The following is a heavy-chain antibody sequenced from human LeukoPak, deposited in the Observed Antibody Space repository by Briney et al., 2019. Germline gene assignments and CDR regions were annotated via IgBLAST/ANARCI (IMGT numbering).Heavy chain of an antibody. CDR2: INPNSGGT. V-gene: IGHV1-2*02. J-gene: IGHJ4*02. D-gene: IGHD6-19*01. CDR1: GYTFTGYY. Sequence: GASVKVSCKASGYTFTGYYMHWVRQAPGQGLEWMGWINPNSGGTNYAQMFQGRVTMTRDTSISTAYMELSRLRSDDTAVYYCARDSSGWTNGGIDYWGQGTLVTVSS. CDR3: ARDSSGWTNGGIDY.